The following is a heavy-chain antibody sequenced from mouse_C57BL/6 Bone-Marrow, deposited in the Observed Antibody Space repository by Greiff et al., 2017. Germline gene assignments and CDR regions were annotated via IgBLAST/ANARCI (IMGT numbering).Heavy chain of an antibody. D-gene: IGHD1-1*01. CDR2: IHPNSGST. CDR1: GYTFTSYW. Sequence: QVQLQQPGAELVKPGASVKLSCKASGYTFTSYWMHWVKQRPGQGLEWIGMIHPNSGSTNYNEKFKSKATLTVDKSSSTAYMQLSSLTSEDSAVYYCAPLITTVVAEGFAYWGQGTLVTVSA. CDR3: APLITTVVAEGFAY. V-gene: IGHV1-64*01. J-gene: IGHJ3*01.